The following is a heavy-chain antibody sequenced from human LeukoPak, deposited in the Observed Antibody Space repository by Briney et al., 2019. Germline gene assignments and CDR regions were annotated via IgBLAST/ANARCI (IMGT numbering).Heavy chain of an antibody. J-gene: IGHJ4*02. CDR2: IRYDGTIK. V-gene: IGHV3-30*02. Sequence: PGGSLRLSCAASGFSFSNYGMHWVRQAPGKGLEWVAFIRYDGTIKYYADSVKGRFTISRDNSKNTVYLQMNSLRSEDTGLYFCAQDVRIEEVPLLGPGFWGQGTLVTASS. CDR3: AQDVRIEEVPLLGPGF. CDR1: GFSFSNYG. D-gene: IGHD1-14*01.